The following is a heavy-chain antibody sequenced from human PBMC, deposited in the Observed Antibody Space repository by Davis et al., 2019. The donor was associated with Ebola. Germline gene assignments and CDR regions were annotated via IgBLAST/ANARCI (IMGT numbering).Heavy chain of an antibody. CDR2: IIPIFGTA. J-gene: IGHJ4*02. CDR3: ARDLYSSSWFDY. Sequence: SVKVSCKASGYTFTGYYMHWVRQTPGQGLEWMGGIIPIFGTANYAQKFQGRVTITADESTSTAYMELRSLRSDDTAVYYCARDLYSSSWFDYWGQGTLVTVSS. D-gene: IGHD6-13*01. CDR1: GYTFTGYY. V-gene: IGHV1-69*13.